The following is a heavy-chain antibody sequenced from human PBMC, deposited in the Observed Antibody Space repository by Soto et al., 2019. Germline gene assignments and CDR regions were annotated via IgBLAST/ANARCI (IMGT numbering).Heavy chain of an antibody. J-gene: IGHJ6*02. CDR3: ARDRNTLLGMDV. Sequence: AGGSLRLSCAASGFTFSSYSMNWVRQAPGKGLEWVSSISSSSSYIYYADSVKGRFTISRDNAKNTLYLHMNSLRAEDTAVYYCARDRNTLLGMDVWGQGTTVTVSS. CDR2: ISSSSSYI. CDR1: GFTFSSYS. V-gene: IGHV3-21*01.